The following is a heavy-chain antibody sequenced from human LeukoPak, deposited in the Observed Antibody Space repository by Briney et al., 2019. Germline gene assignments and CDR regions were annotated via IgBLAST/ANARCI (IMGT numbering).Heavy chain of an antibody. CDR3: ARGWGTYSSSPYNWFDP. V-gene: IGHV1-8*03. CDR1: VYTFTSYD. Sequence: GASVKVSCKGSVYTFTSYDINWVRQATGQGLEWMGWLNPNSGNTGYAQNFQGRITITRNTSISTAYMELSSLRAEDTAVYYCARGWGTYSSSPYNWFDPWGQGTLVTVSS. D-gene: IGHD6-6*01. J-gene: IGHJ5*02. CDR2: LNPNSGNT.